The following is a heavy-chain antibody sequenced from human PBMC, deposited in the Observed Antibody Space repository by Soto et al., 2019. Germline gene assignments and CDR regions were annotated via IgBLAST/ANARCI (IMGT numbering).Heavy chain of an antibody. CDR3: AHIPRQYSSCWGGNWFDP. V-gene: IGHV2-5*01. D-gene: IGHD6-19*01. CDR2: IYWNDDK. J-gene: IGHJ5*02. CDR1: GFSLSTSGVG. Sequence: QITLKESGPTLVKPTQTLTLTCTFSGFSLSTSGVGVGWIRQPPGKALEWLALIYWNDDKRYSPSLKSRLTITKDTSKNQVVLTMTNMDPVDTATYYCAHIPRQYSSCWGGNWFDPWGQGTLVTVSS.